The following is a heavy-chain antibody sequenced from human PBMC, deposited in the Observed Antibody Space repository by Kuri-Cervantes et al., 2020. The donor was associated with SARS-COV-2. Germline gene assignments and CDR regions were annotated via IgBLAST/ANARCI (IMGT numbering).Heavy chain of an antibody. CDR3: ARPSDYCSSTSCLDY. V-gene: IGHV5-51*01. Sequence: KVSCKGSGYSFTSYWIGWVRQMPGKGLEWMGIIYPGDSDTRYSPSFQGQVTISADKSISTAYLQWSSPKASDTAMYYCARPSDYCSSTSCLDYWGQGTLVTVSS. D-gene: IGHD2-2*01. CDR2: IYPGDSDT. CDR1: GYSFTSYW. J-gene: IGHJ4*02.